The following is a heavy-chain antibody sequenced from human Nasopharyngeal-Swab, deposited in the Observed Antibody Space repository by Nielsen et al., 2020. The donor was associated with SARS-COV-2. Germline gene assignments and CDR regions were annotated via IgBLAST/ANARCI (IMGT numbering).Heavy chain of an antibody. Sequence: SETLSLTCAVYGGSFSGYYWSWIRQPPGKGLEWIGEINHSGSTNYNPSLKSRVTISVDTSKNQFSLKLSSVTAADTAVYYCARDHYGSGSPSMDVWGQGTTVTVSS. CDR2: INHSGST. CDR3: ARDHYGSGSPSMDV. CDR1: GGSFSGYY. D-gene: IGHD3-10*01. V-gene: IGHV4-34*01. J-gene: IGHJ6*02.